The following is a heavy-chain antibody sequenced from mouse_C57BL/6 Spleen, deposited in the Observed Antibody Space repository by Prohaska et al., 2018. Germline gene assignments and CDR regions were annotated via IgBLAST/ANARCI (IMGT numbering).Heavy chain of an antibody. CDR1: GFTFSNYW. D-gene: IGHD1-1*01. V-gene: IGHV6-3*01. J-gene: IGHJ2*01. Sequence: EVKLEESGGGLVQPGGSMKLSCVASGFTFSNYWMNWVRQSPEKGLEWVAQIRLKSDNYATHYAEYVKGRFTISRYDSKSSVYLKMNNLRAEDTGIYYCTGPGSSLGDWGQGTTITVSS. CDR2: IRLKSDNYAT. CDR3: TGPGSSLGD.